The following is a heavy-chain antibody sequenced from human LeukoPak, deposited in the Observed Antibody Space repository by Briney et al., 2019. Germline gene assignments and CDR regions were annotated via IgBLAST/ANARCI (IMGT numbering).Heavy chain of an antibody. CDR2: MYYSGTT. D-gene: IGHD6-13*01. CDR3: AREIASAGTGADY. J-gene: IGHJ4*02. CDR1: GGSISSDGYY. V-gene: IGHV4-31*03. Sequence: PSKTLSLTCSVSGGSISSDGYYWSWIRQHPGKGLEWIGYMYYSGTTYLHPSLKSRVTISVDTPKNQFSLKLSSVTAADTAVYYCAREIASAGTGADYWGRGILVTVSS.